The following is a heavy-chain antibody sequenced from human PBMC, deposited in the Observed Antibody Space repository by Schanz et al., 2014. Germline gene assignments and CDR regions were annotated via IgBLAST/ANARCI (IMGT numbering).Heavy chain of an antibody. D-gene: IGHD3-16*01. CDR3: AKDRMGASYYFDY. V-gene: IGHV1-18*01. CDR2: INIYNGNT. CDR1: GYTFTSYG. J-gene: IGHJ4*02. Sequence: QVQLVQSGAEVKKPGASVKVSCKASGYTFTSYGISWVRQAPGQGLQWMAWINIYNGNTNYAQKFQGRVTMTTDTSTSTAYMELSSLRSDDTAVYYCAKDRMGASYYFDYWGQGTLVAVST.